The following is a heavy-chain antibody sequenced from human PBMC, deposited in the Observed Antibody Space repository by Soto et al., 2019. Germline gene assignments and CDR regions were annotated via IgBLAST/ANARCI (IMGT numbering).Heavy chain of an antibody. CDR1: GFTFSTYS. D-gene: IGHD2-2*01. J-gene: IGHJ4*02. CDR2: ISPSSTYI. V-gene: IGHV3-21*01. Sequence: EVQLVESGGGLVKPGGSLRLSCAASGFTFSTYSMSWVRQAPGKGLEWVSSISPSSTYIHYADSVKGRFTISRDNAEKSLYPQMNSLRAEDTAVDYCGRVGGGVVVVPGANRGDFWGQGTLVTVSS. CDR3: GRVGGGVVVVPGANRGDF.